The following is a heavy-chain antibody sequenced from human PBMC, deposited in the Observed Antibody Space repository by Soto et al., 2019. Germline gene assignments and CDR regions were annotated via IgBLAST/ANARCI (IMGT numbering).Heavy chain of an antibody. CDR3: ARHGNSDIAVAGHYGMEV. V-gene: IGHV5-51*01. CDR1: GYSFTSYW. D-gene: IGHD6-19*01. Sequence: PGESLKISCKGSGYSFTSYWIGWVRQMPGKGLEWMGIIYPGDSDTRYSPSFQGQVTISADKSISTAYLQWSSLKASDTAMYYCARHGNSDIAVAGHYGMEVWGQGTTVTVSS. J-gene: IGHJ6*02. CDR2: IYPGDSDT.